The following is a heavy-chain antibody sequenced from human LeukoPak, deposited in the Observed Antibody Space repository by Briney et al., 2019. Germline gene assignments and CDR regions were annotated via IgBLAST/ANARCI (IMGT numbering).Heavy chain of an antibody. V-gene: IGHV3-48*01. Sequence: GGSLRLSCAASGFTFSSYSMNWVRQAPGKGLEWVSYISSSSSTIYYADSVKGRFTISRDNAKNSLYLQMNSLRAEDTAVYYCARALRYFDWLSTSPEYNWFDPWGQGTLVTISS. J-gene: IGHJ5*02. CDR2: ISSSSSTI. CDR1: GFTFSSYS. D-gene: IGHD3-9*01. CDR3: ARALRYFDWLSTSPEYNWFDP.